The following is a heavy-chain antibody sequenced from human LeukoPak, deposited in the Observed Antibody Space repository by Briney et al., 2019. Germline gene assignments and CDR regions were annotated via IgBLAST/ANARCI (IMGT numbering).Heavy chain of an antibody. J-gene: IGHJ4*02. CDR2: INHSGST. CDR1: GGSFSGYY. D-gene: IGHD3-10*01. CDR3: ARHGTPLRYGSGNYYKGAPFDY. V-gene: IGHV4-34*01. Sequence: PSETLSLTCAVYGGSFSGYYWSWIRQPPGKGLEWIGEINHSGSTNCNPSLKSRVTISVDTSKNQFSLKLSSVTAADTAVYYCARHGTPLRYGSGNYYKGAPFDYWGQGTLVTVSS.